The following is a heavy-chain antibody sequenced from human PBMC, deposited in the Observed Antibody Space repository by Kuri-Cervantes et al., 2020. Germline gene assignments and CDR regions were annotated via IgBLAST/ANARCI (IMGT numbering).Heavy chain of an antibody. Sequence: GGSLRLSCAASGFTFSSYSMNWVRQAPGKGLEWVSFTSGSGSRTYYADSVKGRFTISRDNSKTTLHLQMNSLRAEDTAVYYCAKGHLDTSIYDSWGQGTLVTGSS. J-gene: IGHJ5*02. CDR1: GFTFSSYS. CDR2: TSGSGSRT. CDR3: AKGHLDTSIYDS. V-gene: IGHV3-23*01. D-gene: IGHD2/OR15-2a*01.